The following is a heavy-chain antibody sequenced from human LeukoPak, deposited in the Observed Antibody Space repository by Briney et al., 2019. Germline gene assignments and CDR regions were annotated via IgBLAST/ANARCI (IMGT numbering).Heavy chain of an antibody. CDR2: FYTSGST. Sequence: SETLSLTCTVSGGSISYGNYYWSWIRQPAGKGLEWIGRFYTSGSTTYNPSLKSRVTISVDTSKNQLSLKLSSVTAADTAIYYCAEGSSGYYSSFQHWGQGTLVTVSS. CDR3: AEGSSGYYSSFQH. CDR1: GGSISYGNYY. J-gene: IGHJ1*01. V-gene: IGHV4-61*02. D-gene: IGHD3-22*01.